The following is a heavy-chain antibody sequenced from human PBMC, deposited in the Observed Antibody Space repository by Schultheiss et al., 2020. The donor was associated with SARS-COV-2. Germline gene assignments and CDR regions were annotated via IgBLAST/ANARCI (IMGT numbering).Heavy chain of an antibody. CDR3: ARERRHYYYYYMDV. CDR2: IWYDGSNK. CDR1: GFTFSSYG. J-gene: IGHJ6*03. Sequence: GGSLRLSCAASGFTFSSYGMHWVRQAPGKGLEWVAVIWYDGSNKYYADSVKGRFTISRDNSKNTLYLQMNSLRAEDTAVYYCARERRHYYYYYMDVWGKGTTVTVSS. V-gene: IGHV3-33*01.